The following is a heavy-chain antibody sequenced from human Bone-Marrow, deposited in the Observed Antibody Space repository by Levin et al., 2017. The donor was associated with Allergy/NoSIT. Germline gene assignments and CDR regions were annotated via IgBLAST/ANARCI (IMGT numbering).Heavy chain of an antibody. V-gene: IGHV4-31*03. Sequence: SQTLSLTCTVSGGSIRSAHYYWTWIRQSAGKGLEWIGYINYSGSTYYKSSLRSRVSISVDTSKNQFSLKVKSVTAADTAVYYCARRTGRSEYDYFDSWGQGTLVTVSP. J-gene: IGHJ4*02. CDR1: GGSIRSAHYY. CDR3: ARRTGRSEYDYFDS. D-gene: IGHD3-10*01. CDR2: INYSGST.